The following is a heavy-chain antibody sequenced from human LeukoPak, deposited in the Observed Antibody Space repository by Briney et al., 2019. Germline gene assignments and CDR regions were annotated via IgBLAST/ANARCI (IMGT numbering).Heavy chain of an antibody. J-gene: IGHJ4*02. D-gene: IGHD3-22*01. Sequence: GGSLRLSCAASGFTFSSYAMHWVRQAPGKGLEWVAVISYDGSNKYYADSVKGRFTISRDNSKDTLYLQMSSVRVDDTAVYYCARDRGRYYDSRGFYWGYYFDSWGQGILVTVST. CDR1: GFTFSSYA. CDR3: ARDRGRYYDSRGFYWGYYFDS. V-gene: IGHV3-30-3*01. CDR2: ISYDGSNK.